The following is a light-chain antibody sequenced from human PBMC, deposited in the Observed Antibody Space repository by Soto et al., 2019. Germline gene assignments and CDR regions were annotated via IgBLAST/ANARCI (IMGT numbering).Light chain of an antibody. CDR2: GNS. J-gene: IGLJ2*01. Sequence: QAVVTQPPSVSGARGQRVTISCTGSSSNIGAGYDVHWYQQLPGTAPKLLIYGNSNRPSGVPDRFSGSKSGTSASLAITGLQAEDEADYYCQSYDSSLSAYVVFGGGTKVTVL. CDR3: QSYDSSLSAYVV. V-gene: IGLV1-40*01. CDR1: SSNIGAGYD.